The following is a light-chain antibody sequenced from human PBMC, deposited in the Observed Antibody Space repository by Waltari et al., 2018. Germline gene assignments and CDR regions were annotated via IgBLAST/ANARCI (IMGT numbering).Light chain of an antibody. Sequence: NFMLTQPHSVSESPGKTVTISCTRSSGTIASNYVQWYQQRPGSSPPIGIYEHNQRPSGVPDRFSGSIDSSSNSASLTISGLKTEDEADYYCQSYDSSNLWVFGGGTKLTVL. J-gene: IGLJ3*02. V-gene: IGLV6-57*01. CDR1: SGTIASNY. CDR2: EHN. CDR3: QSYDSSNLWV.